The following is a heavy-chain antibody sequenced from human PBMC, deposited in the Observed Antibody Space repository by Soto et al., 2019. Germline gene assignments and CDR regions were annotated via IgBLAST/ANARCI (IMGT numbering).Heavy chain of an antibody. CDR2: INPNSGGT. J-gene: IGHJ6*02. Sequence: GASVKVSCKASGYTFTGYYMHWVRQAPGQGLEWMGWINPNSGGTNYAQKFQGWVTMTRDTSISTAYMELSRLRSDDTAVYYCAREAVIAAAGYRLTYYYYGMDVWGQGTTVTVSS. D-gene: IGHD6-13*01. V-gene: IGHV1-2*04. CDR3: AREAVIAAAGYRLTYYYYGMDV. CDR1: GYTFTGYY.